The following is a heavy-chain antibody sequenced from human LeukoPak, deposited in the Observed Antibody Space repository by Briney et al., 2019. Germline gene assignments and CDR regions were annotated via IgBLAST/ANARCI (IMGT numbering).Heavy chain of an antibody. D-gene: IGHD1-14*01. V-gene: IGHV3-9*01. Sequence: PGGSLRLSCAASGFTFSSYWMHWVRQAPGKGLEWVSGINWNSASTGYADSVKGRFTISRDNVMNSLYLQMNSLRPEDTALYYCVKDRRNPYRPEGPFDPWGQGTLVTVSS. CDR2: INWNSAST. J-gene: IGHJ5*02. CDR3: VKDRRNPYRPEGPFDP. CDR1: GFTFSSYW.